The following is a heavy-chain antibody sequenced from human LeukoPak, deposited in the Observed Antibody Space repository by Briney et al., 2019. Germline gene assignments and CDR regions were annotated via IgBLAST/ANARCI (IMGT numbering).Heavy chain of an antibody. V-gene: IGHV4-4*07. CDR3: ARDGAATIPNAFDI. CDR2: IYTSGST. CDR1: GGSISSYY. D-gene: IGHD6-13*01. J-gene: IGHJ3*02. Sequence: PSETLSLTCTVSGGSISSYYWSWIRQPAGKGLEWIGRIYTSGSTNYNPSLKSRVTMSVDTSKNQFSLKLSSVTAADTAVHYCARDGAATIPNAFDIWGQGTMVTVSS.